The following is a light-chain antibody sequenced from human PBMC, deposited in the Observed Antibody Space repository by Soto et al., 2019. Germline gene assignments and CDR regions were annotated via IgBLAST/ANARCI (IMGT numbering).Light chain of an antibody. Sequence: EIVLTQSPGTLSLSPGERVTLSCRASQSITNTYLAWYQQKPGQAPRLLIYGASSRATGIPDRFSGSGSGTDFTLTISRLEPEDFAVYFCQQYGSSPTTFGQGTRLEIK. CDR3: QQYGSSPTT. V-gene: IGKV3-20*01. J-gene: IGKJ5*01. CDR2: GAS. CDR1: QSITNTY.